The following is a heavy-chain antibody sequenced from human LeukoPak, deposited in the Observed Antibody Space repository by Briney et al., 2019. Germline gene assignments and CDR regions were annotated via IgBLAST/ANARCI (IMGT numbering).Heavy chain of an antibody. J-gene: IGHJ4*02. D-gene: IGHD6-13*01. CDR1: GGTFSSYT. CDR3: ARGRSSWYADY. CDR2: IIPILGIA. V-gene: IGHV1-69*02. Sequence: SVKVSCKASGGTFSSYTISWVRQAPGQGLEWMGRIIPILGIANYAQKFQGRVTITADKSTSTAYMELSSLRSEDTAVYYRARGRSSWYADYWGQGTLVTVSS.